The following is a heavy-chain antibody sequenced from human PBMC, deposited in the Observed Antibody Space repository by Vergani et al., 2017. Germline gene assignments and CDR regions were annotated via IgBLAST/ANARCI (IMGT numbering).Heavy chain of an antibody. CDR1: GGTFSSYA. Sequence: QVQLVQSGAEVKKPGSSVKASCKASGGTFSSYAISWVRQAPGQGLEWMGGIIPIFGTANYAQKFQGRVTITADESTSTAYMELSSLRSEDTAVYYCARAGTYYYDSSRGYYFDYWGQGTLVTVSS. D-gene: IGHD3-22*01. V-gene: IGHV1-69*01. CDR2: IIPIFGTA. J-gene: IGHJ4*02. CDR3: ARAGTYYYDSSRGYYFDY.